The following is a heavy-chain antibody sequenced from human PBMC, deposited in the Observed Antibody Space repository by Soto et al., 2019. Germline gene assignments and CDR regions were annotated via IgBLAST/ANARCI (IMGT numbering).Heavy chain of an antibody. Sequence: PGGSLRLSCAASGFTFSSYSMNWVRQAPGKGLEWVSSISSSSSYIYYADSVKGRFTISRDNAKNSLYLQMNSLRAEDTAVYYCARDQGEDNWNYAIYYYYYGMDVWGQGTTVTVSS. V-gene: IGHV3-21*01. J-gene: IGHJ6*02. D-gene: IGHD1-7*01. CDR3: ARDQGEDNWNYAIYYYYYGMDV. CDR1: GFTFSSYS. CDR2: ISSSSSYI.